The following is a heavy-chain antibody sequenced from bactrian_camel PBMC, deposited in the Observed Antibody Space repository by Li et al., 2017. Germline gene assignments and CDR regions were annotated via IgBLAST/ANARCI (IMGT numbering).Heavy chain of an antibody. CDR2: ISWRGGRR. Sequence: HVQLVESGGGLVQAGGSLRLSCTASGLTFDEHAMGWFRQAPGKEREGVSSISWRGGRRYYSSSVKGRFTISRDNAKNTLYLQMNSLKPEDTAMYYCAAARELVVGGTWWNEYNDWGQGTQVTVS. CDR3: AAARELVVGGTWWNEYND. J-gene: IGHJ4*01. V-gene: IGHV3S60*01. D-gene: IGHD6*01. CDR1: GLTFDEHA.